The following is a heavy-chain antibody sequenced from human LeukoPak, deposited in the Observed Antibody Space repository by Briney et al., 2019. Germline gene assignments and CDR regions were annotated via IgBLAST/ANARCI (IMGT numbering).Heavy chain of an antibody. CDR2: ISSSSSYI. J-gene: IGHJ4*02. CDR3: ARGAAAALYTLFDY. V-gene: IGHV3-21*01. D-gene: IGHD6-13*01. Sequence: PGGSLRLSCAASGFTFSSYSMNWVRQAPGKGLEWVSSISSSSSYIYYADSVKGRFTISRDNAKNSTYLQMNRLRAEDTAVYYCARGAAAALYTLFDYWGQGTLVTVSS. CDR1: GFTFSSYS.